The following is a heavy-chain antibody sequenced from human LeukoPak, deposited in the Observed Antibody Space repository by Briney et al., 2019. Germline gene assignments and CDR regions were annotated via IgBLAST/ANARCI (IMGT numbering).Heavy chain of an antibody. CDR1: GFTFSSYA. CDR2: ISGSGGST. Sequence: GGSLRLSCAASGFTFSSYAMSWVRQAPGKGLEWVSAISGSGGSTYYADSVKGRFTISRDNSKNTLYLQMNSLRAEDTAVYYCAKDYYGSGSYYNVLGVWGKGTTVTVSS. CDR3: AKDYYGSGSYYNVLGV. D-gene: IGHD3-10*01. V-gene: IGHV3-23*01. J-gene: IGHJ6*04.